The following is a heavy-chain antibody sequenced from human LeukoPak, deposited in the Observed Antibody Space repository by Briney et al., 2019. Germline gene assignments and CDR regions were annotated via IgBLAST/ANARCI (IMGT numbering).Heavy chain of an antibody. CDR1: GFAFDDFA. J-gene: IGHJ4*02. CDR3: SRNGLVDFDY. V-gene: IGHV3-49*04. Sequence: PGGSLRLSCTTSGFAFDDFAMSWVRQPAGKGLEWAGFIRRRAYGGAAEYAASVKGRFIISRDDSKGIAYLQMNSLKTEETAVYYCSRNGLVDFDYWGQGSRVIVSP. CDR2: IRRRAYGGAA.